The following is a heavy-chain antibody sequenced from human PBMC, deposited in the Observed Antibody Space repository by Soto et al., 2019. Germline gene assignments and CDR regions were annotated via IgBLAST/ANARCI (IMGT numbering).Heavy chain of an antibody. Sequence: QVQLQESGPGLVKPSETLSLTCTVSGGSISSYYWSWIRQPPGKGLEWIGYIYYSGSTNYNPSLKSRVTISVDTSKNQFSLKLSSVTAADTAVYYCASSRGSYWALDFDYWGQGTLVTVSS. CDR1: GGSISSYY. D-gene: IGHD1-26*01. CDR2: IYYSGST. J-gene: IGHJ4*02. V-gene: IGHV4-59*01. CDR3: ASSRGSYWALDFDY.